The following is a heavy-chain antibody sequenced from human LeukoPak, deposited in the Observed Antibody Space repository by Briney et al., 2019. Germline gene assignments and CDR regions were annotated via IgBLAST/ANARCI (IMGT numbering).Heavy chain of an antibody. CDR2: INHSGST. V-gene: IGHV4-34*01. J-gene: IGHJ4*02. Sequence: SETLSLTCAVYGGSFSGYYWSWIRQPPGKGLEWIGEINHSGSTNYNPSLKSRVTISVDTSKNQFSLKLSSVTAADTAVYYCARGGWVSPFYDYWGQGTLVTVSS. D-gene: IGHD2/OR15-2a*01. CDR3: ARGGWVSPFYDY. CDR1: GGSFSGYY.